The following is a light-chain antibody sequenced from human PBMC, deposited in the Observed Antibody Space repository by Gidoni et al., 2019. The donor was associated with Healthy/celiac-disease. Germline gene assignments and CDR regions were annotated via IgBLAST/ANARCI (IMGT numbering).Light chain of an antibody. CDR3: QQSRT. Sequence: DIQMTQSPSPLSAAVGDRVTITCRASQSISSYLNWYQQKPGKAPKLLIYAASSLQSGVPSRFSGSGSGTDFTLAISSLQPEDFATYYCQQSRTFGPGTKVDIK. V-gene: IGKV1-39*01. CDR2: AAS. J-gene: IGKJ3*01. CDR1: QSISSY.